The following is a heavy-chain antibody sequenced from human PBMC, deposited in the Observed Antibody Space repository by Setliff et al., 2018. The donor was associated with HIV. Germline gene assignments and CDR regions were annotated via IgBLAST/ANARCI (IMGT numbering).Heavy chain of an antibody. CDR2: IYYSGST. J-gene: IGHJ4*02. V-gene: IGHV4-39*01. CDR3: ARHYNVNYYVRKDFDY. Sequence: SETLSLTCAVSGASISSTSYYWGWVRQPPGKGLEWIGSIYYSGSTYYNPSLKSRLTISVDTSRNQFSLNLSSLTAADTAVYYCARHYNVNYYVRKDFDYWGQGILVTVSS. D-gene: IGHD1-26*01. CDR1: GASISSTSYY.